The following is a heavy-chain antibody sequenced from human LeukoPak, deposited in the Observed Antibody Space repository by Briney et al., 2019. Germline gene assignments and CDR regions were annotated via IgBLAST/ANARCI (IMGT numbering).Heavy chain of an antibody. CDR2: VSDTGSA. V-gene: IGHV4-34*01. D-gene: IGHD3-16*01. CDR1: GGPFSDHD. J-gene: IGHJ6*03. Sequence: PSETLSLTCAVYGGPFSDHDWSWIRQPPGKGLEWVGEVSDTGSANYNPFLKSRVTISIDTSKNQFSLKLASVTAADTALYYCARVTRGFGGEVLMGYYSYMDVWGKGTAVTVSS. CDR3: ARVTRGFGGEVLMGYYSYMDV.